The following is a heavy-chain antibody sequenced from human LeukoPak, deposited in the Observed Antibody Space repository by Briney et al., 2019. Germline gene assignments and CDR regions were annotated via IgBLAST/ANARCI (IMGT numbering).Heavy chain of an antibody. CDR2: IYYSGST. V-gene: IGHV4-59*01. J-gene: IGHJ6*04. D-gene: IGHD2-2*01. CDR1: GGSISSYY. CDR3: ARGWPYQGV. Sequence: SETLSLTCTVSGGSISSYYSSWIRQPPGKGLEWIGYIYYSGSTNYNPSLKSRVTISVDTSKNQFSLKLSSVTAADTAVYYCARGWPYQGVWGKGNTVTVSS.